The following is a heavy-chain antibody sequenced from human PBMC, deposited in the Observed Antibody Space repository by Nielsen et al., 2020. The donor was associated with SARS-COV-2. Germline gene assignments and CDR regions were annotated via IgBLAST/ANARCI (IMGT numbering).Heavy chain of an antibody. J-gene: IGHJ4*02. CDR2: IIPIFGTA. V-gene: IGHV1-69*13. CDR1: GYTFTSYY. CDR3: ARGAPRYYDILTGPTVGFDY. Sequence: SVKVSCKASGYTFTSYYMHWVRQAPGQGLEWMGGIIPIFGTANYAQKFQGRVTITADESTSTAYMELSSLRSEDTAVYYCARGAPRYYDILTGPTVGFDYWGQGTLVTVSS. D-gene: IGHD3-9*01.